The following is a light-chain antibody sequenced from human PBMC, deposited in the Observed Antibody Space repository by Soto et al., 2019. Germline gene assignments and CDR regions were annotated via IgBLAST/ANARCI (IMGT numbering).Light chain of an antibody. Sequence: QSALTQPPSASGSPGQSVTISCTGASSDVGGYNYVSWYQQHPGKAPKLMIYDVNRRPSGVPDRFSGSKSGNTASLTVSGLQAEDEAYYYCSSHAGSNNPFVFGTGTKVTVL. V-gene: IGLV2-8*01. CDR3: SSHAGSNNPFV. J-gene: IGLJ1*01. CDR1: SSDVGGYNY. CDR2: DVN.